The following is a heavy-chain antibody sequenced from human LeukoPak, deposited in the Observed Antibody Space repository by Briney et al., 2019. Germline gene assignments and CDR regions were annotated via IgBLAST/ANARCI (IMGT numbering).Heavy chain of an antibody. V-gene: IGHV1-2*02. J-gene: IGHJ6*02. CDR3: ARGSYYYYGMDV. CDR2: INPNSGGT. Sequence: ASVKVSCKASGYTFTCYYMHWVRQAPGQGLEWMGWINPNSGGTNYAQKFQGRVTMTTDTSISTAYMELSRLRSDDTAVYYCARGSYYYYGMDVWGQGTTVTVSS. CDR1: GYTFTCYY.